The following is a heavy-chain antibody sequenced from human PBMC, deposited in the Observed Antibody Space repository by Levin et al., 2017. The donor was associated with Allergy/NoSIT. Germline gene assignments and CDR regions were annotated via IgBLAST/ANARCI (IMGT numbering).Heavy chain of an antibody. CDR2: ISSNNENI. CDR3: ARDLGTVRGGVDV. V-gene: IGHV3-48*01. J-gene: IGHJ6*02. D-gene: IGHD1/OR15-1a*01. Sequence: HSGGSLRLSCAASGFTFSNHGMNWVRQTPGKGLEWLSYISSNNENIYYADSVKGRFTISKDNAENSLYLQMNSLRAEDTAVYYCARDLGTVRGGVDVWGQGTTVTVSS. CDR1: GFTFSNHG.